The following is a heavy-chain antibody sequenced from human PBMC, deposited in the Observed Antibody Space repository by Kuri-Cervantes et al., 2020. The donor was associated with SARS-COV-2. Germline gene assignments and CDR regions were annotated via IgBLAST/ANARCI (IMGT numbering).Heavy chain of an antibody. D-gene: IGHD1-1*01. CDR3: AREDWNDAGVFDY. Sequence: ASVKVSCKASGYTFTSYDINWVRQATGQGLEWMGWMSPNSGNTGYAQKFQGRVTITRNTSISTAYMELSSLRSDDTAVYYCAREDWNDAGVFDYWGQGTLVTVSS. J-gene: IGHJ4*02. CDR1: GYTFTSYD. V-gene: IGHV1-8*03. CDR2: MSPNSGNT.